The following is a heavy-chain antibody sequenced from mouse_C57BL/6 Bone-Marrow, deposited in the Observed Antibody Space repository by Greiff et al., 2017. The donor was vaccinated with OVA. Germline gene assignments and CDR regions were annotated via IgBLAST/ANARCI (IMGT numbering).Heavy chain of an antibody. CDR2: IDPENGDT. V-gene: IGHV14-4*01. CDR1: GFNIKDDY. J-gene: IGHJ3*01. Sequence: EVKLMESGAELVRPGASVKLSCTASGFNIKDDYMHWVKQRPEQGLEWIGWIDPENGDTEYASKFQGKATITADTSSNTAYLQLSSLTSEDTAVYYCTTSPDAWFAYWGQGTLVTVSA. CDR3: TTSPDAWFAY.